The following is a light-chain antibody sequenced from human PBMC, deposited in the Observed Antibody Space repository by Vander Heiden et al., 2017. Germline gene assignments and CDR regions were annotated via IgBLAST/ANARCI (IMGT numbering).Light chain of an antibody. CDR3: QQYNNWPPT. Sequence: IVMTQPPATLSVSPGERATLSCRASQSVSSNLAWYQQKPGQAPRLLIYGASTRATGIPARFSGSGSGTEFTLTISSLQSEDFAVYYCQQYNNWPPTFGRGTKVDIK. J-gene: IGKJ3*01. V-gene: IGKV3-15*01. CDR1: QSVSSN. CDR2: GAS.